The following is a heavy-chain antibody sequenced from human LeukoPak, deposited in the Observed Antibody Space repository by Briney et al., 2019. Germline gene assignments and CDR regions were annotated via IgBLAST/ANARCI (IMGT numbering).Heavy chain of an antibody. J-gene: IGHJ4*02. V-gene: IGHV4-34*01. CDR1: GGSFSGYY. Sequence: SETLSLTCAVYGGSFSGYYWRWIRQPPGNGLEWIGEINHSGSTNYNPSLKSRVTISVDTSKHQFSLKLSSVTAADRAVYYCARGLSGGVAARQRRFDYWGQGTLVTVSS. CDR3: ARGLSGGVAARQRRFDY. CDR2: INHSGST. D-gene: IGHD6-6*01.